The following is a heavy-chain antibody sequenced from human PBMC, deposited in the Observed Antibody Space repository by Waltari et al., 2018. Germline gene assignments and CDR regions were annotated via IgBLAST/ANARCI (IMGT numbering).Heavy chain of an antibody. V-gene: IGHV4-39*07. D-gene: IGHD3-16*01. CDR1: GGSISSSSYY. CDR3: AREGDTGNCCDP. CDR2: IYYSGST. J-gene: IGHJ5*02. Sequence: QLQLQESGPGLVKPSETLSLTCTVSGGSISSSSYYWGWIRQPPRKGWEWIGSIYYSGSTHDNPSLKSRVTISVDTSKNQFSLKLSSVTAADTAVDYCAREGDTGNCCDPWGQGTLVTVSS.